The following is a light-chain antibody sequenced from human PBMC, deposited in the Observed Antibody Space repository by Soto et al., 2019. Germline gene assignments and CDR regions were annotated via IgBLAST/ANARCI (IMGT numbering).Light chain of an antibody. V-gene: IGKV3-20*01. CDR2: EAS. Sequence: IVLARVPTTLSVSPGESPTHSSRACQTIRSDYLAWYRQSPGQPPRLLMFEASSRAPGIPDRFRGSGSGTDFTLTIRRLEPEDFAVYYCQQYGSSSTFGQGTKVDIK. CDR1: QTIRSDY. J-gene: IGKJ1*01. CDR3: QQYGSSST.